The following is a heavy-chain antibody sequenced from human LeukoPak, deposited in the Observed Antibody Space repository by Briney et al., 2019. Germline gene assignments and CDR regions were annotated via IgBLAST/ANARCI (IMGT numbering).Heavy chain of an antibody. D-gene: IGHD5-24*01. Sequence: PGGSLRHSCVASGFPFSSYWMTWVRQAPGKGLEWVANIKQDGSKKSYVDSVEGRFTISRDNAKNSLYLQMNSLRAEDTAIYYCTRVGYIDEGIDYWGQGTLVTVSS. CDR3: TRVGYIDEGIDY. V-gene: IGHV3-7*04. CDR2: IKQDGSKK. J-gene: IGHJ4*02. CDR1: GFPFSSYW.